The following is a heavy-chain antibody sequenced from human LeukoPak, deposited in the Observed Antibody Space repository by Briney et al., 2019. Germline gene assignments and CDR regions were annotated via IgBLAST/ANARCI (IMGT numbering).Heavy chain of an antibody. V-gene: IGHV1-2*02. CDR3: ARVAPKKAAAVDY. D-gene: IGHD6-13*01. CDR2: INPNSGGT. J-gene: IGHJ4*02. Sequence: EASVKVSCKASGYTFTGYYMHWVRQAPGQGLEWMGWINPNSGGTNYAQKFQGRVTMTRDTSISTAYMELSRLRSDDTAVYYCARVAPKKAAAVDYWGQGTLVTVSS. CDR1: GYTFTGYY.